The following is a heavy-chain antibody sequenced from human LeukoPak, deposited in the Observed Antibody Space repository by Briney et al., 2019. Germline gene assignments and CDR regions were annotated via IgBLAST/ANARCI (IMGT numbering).Heavy chain of an antibody. V-gene: IGHV6-1*01. D-gene: IGHD3-10*01. CDR2: TYYRSKWYN. Sequence: SQTLSLTCAISGDSVSSNSAAWNWIRQSPSRGLEWLGRTYYRSKWYNDYAVSVKSRITINPDTSKNQFSLQLNSVTPEDTAVYYCARDVPYYYGSGTDNRFDPWGQGTLVTVSS. CDR3: ARDVPYYYGSGTDNRFDP. CDR1: GDSVSSNSAA. J-gene: IGHJ5*02.